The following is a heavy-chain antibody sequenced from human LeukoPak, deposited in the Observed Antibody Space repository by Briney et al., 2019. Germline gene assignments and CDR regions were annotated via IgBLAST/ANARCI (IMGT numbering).Heavy chain of an antibody. Sequence: SLRLSCAASGFTFDDYAMHWVRQAPGKGLEWVSGISWNSGSIGYADSVKGRFTISRDNAKNSLYLQMNSLRAEDTALYYCAKGVCSGGSCYNFDYWGQGTLVTVSS. CDR3: AKGVCSGGSCYNFDY. CDR2: ISWNSGSI. V-gene: IGHV3-9*01. D-gene: IGHD2-15*01. J-gene: IGHJ4*02. CDR1: GFTFDDYA.